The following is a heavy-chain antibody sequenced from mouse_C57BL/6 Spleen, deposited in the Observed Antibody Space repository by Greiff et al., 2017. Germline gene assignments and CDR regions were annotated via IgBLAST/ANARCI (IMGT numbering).Heavy chain of an antibody. CDR2: IWGDGST. CDR3: AKPRDSNHFWYFDV. J-gene: IGHJ1*03. CDR1: GFSLTSYG. V-gene: IGHV2-3*01. D-gene: IGHD2-5*01. Sequence: VKLVESGPGLVAPSQSLSITCTVSGFSLTSYGVSWVRQPPGKGLEWLGVIWGDGSTNYHSALISRLSISKDNSTSQVFLKLNSLQTDDTATYYCAKPRDSNHFWYFDVWGTGTTVTVSS.